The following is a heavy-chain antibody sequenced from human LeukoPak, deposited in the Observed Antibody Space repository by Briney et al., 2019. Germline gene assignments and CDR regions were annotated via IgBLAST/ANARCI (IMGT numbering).Heavy chain of an antibody. Sequence: PGGSLRLSCAASGFTFSSYSMNWVRQAPGKGLEWVSYISSSSTIYYADSVKGRFTISRDNAKNSLYLQMNSLRAEDTAVYYCARGLEGDIVAVPAAIEYFQHWGQGTLVTVSS. J-gene: IGHJ1*01. CDR3: ARGLEGDIVAVPAAIEYFQH. CDR2: ISSSSTI. V-gene: IGHV3-48*01. CDR1: GFTFSSYS. D-gene: IGHD2-2*02.